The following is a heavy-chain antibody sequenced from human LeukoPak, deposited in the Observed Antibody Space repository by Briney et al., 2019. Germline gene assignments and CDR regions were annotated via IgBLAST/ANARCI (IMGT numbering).Heavy chain of an antibody. Sequence: KTSETLSLTCTVSGGSFSSYYWSWIRQPPGKGLEWIGYIYYSGSTNYNPSLKSRVTISVDTSKNQFSLKLSSVTAADTAVYYCARGLLKGQLHLGYSYYMDDWGKGTTITVSS. J-gene: IGHJ6*03. D-gene: IGHD2-2*01. V-gene: IGHV4-59*01. CDR1: GGSFSSYY. CDR3: ARGLLKGQLHLGYSYYMDD. CDR2: IYYSGST.